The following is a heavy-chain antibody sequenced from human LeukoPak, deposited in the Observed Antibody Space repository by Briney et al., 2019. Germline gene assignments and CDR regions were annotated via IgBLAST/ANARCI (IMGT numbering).Heavy chain of an antibody. Sequence: PGGSLRLSCAASGFTFSSYAMSWVRQAPGKGLEWVSAISGSGGSTYYADSVKGRFTISRDNSKNTLYLQMNSLRAEDTAVYYCAKDVVTFGGVIAAYFDYWGQGTLVTVSS. CDR1: GFTFSSYA. CDR3: AKDVVTFGGVIAAYFDY. V-gene: IGHV3-23*01. J-gene: IGHJ4*02. CDR2: ISGSGGST. D-gene: IGHD3-16*02.